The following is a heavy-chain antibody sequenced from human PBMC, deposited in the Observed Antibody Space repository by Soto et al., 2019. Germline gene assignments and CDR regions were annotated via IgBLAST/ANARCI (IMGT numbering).Heavy chain of an antibody. Sequence: SLRLSCAASGFTFSSYSMNWVRQAPGKGLEWVSYISSSSTIYYADSVKGRFTISRDNAKNSLYLQMNSLRDEDTAVYYCAREIPRQTLPYSSSPGYWGQGTLVTVSS. CDR1: GFTFSSYS. CDR2: ISSSSTI. J-gene: IGHJ4*02. D-gene: IGHD6-13*01. V-gene: IGHV3-48*02. CDR3: AREIPRQTLPYSSSPGY.